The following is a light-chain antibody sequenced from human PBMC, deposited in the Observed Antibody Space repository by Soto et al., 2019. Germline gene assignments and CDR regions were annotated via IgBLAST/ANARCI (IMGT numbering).Light chain of an antibody. CDR3: QQHSTCPWT. CDR2: KAS. Sequence: DIQMTQSPSTLSASVGDRVTITCRASPTISTLWAWYQQRPGKAPNLLIYKASSLESGVPSRFRGSGSGTEFTLTISSLQPDDFATYFCQQHSTCPWTFGQGTKVEVK. J-gene: IGKJ1*01. CDR1: PTISTL. V-gene: IGKV1-5*03.